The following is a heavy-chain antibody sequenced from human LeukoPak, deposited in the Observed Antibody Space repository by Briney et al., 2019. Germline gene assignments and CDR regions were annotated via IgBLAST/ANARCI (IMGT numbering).Heavy chain of an antibody. CDR3: TTVGSSWGFDY. J-gene: IGHJ4*02. V-gene: IGHV3-15*01. CDR2: IKSRTDGGTT. Sequence: GRSLRLSCVASGFTFSAAWMTWVRQAPGKGRGCVGRIKSRTDGGTTDYATPVKGRFAISRDDSKNTLYLQMNSLKIEDTGVYYCTTVGSSWGFDYWGQGTLVTVSS. CDR1: GFTFSAAW. D-gene: IGHD6-13*01.